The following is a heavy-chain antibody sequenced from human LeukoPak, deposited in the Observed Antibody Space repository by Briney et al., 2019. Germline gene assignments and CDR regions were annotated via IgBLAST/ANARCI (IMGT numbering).Heavy chain of an antibody. V-gene: IGHV4-59*01. CDR1: GGSISSYY. CDR3: ARGSYQLSLDY. CDR2: IYYSATT. Sequence: SETLSLTRTVPGGSISSYYWSWIRQPPGKGLEWIGYIYYSATTNYNPSLKSRVTISVDTSKSQFSLKLSSVTAADTAVYYCARGSYQLSLDYWGQGTLVTVSS. J-gene: IGHJ4*02. D-gene: IGHD2-2*01.